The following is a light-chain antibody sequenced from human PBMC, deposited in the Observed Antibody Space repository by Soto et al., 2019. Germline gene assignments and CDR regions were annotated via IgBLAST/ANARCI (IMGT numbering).Light chain of an antibody. Sequence: DIQMTQSPSSLSASVGDRVTITCQASQDITNDLNWYQQKPGKAPKVLIYEASNLKTGVPSRFSGSGSGTDFTCTISSLQPEDIATYYFQQDDNVPLIFGGGTKVEIK. J-gene: IGKJ4*01. CDR1: QDITND. V-gene: IGKV1-33*01. CDR3: QQDDNVPLI. CDR2: EAS.